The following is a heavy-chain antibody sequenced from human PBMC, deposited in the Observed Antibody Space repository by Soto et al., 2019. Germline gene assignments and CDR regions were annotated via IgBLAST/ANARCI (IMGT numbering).Heavy chain of an antibody. CDR2: INHSGST. CDR3: ARGNYDILTGYSSRAPFDY. D-gene: IGHD3-9*01. J-gene: IGHJ4*02. Sequence: SETLSLTCAVYGGSFSGYYWSWIRQPPGKGLEWIGEINHSGSTNYNPSLKSRVTISVDTSKNQFSLKLSSVTAADTAVYYCARGNYDILTGYSSRAPFDYWGQGTLVTVSS. V-gene: IGHV4-34*01. CDR1: GGSFSGYY.